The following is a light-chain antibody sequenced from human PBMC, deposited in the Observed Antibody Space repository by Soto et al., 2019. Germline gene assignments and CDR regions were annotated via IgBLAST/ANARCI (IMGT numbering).Light chain of an antibody. V-gene: IGKV1-27*01. CDR1: QGISNY. J-gene: IGKJ1*01. Sequence: DIQMTQSPSSLSASVGDRVTITCRASQGISNYLAWYQQKPGKVPKLLIYAASTLQSGVPSRVSGSGSGTDFTLTISSLQPEDVATYSCQKYNSAPQTFGQGTKVEIK. CDR2: AAS. CDR3: QKYNSAPQT.